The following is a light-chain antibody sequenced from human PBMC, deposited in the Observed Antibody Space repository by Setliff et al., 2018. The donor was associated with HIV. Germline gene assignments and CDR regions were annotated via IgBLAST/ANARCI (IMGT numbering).Light chain of an antibody. CDR1: SSDGGGYNY. CDR2: EVS. Sequence: QSVLTQPASVSGSPGQSITISCTGTSSDGGGYNYVSWYQQHPGKAPKLMIYEVSNRPSGVSNRFSGSKSGNTASLTISGLQAEDEADYYCSSYKTSSTYVFGTGTKVTVL. CDR3: SSYKTSSTYV. J-gene: IGLJ1*01. V-gene: IGLV2-14*01.